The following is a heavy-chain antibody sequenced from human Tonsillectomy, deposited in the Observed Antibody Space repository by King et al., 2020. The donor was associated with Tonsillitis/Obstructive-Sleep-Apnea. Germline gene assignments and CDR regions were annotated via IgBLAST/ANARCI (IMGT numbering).Heavy chain of an antibody. CDR3: ARGGSTTLYYFDY. CDR2: IYSGGST. Sequence: VQLVESGGGLIQPGGSLRLSCAASGFTVRSNYMIWGRQAPGKGLEGFSVIYSGGSTYYADSVKGRFTISRDNSKNTLYLQMNSLRAEDTAVYYCARGGSTTLYYFDYWGQGTLVTVSS. J-gene: IGHJ4*02. D-gene: IGHD2-2*01. V-gene: IGHV3-53*01. CDR1: GFTVRSNY.